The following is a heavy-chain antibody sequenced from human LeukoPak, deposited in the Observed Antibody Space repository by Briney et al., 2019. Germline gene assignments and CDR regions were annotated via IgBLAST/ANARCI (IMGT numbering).Heavy chain of an antibody. D-gene: IGHD3-16*02. V-gene: IGHV4-39*07. J-gene: IGHJ5*02. Sequence: SETLSLTCTVSGGSISSSSYYWGWIRQPPGKGLEWIGSIYYSGSTYYNPSLKSRLTISVDTSKNQFSLKLSSVTAADTAAYYCARTIAGGSYRYPYWFDPWGQGTLVTVSS. CDR1: GGSISSSSYY. CDR2: IYYSGST. CDR3: ARTIAGGSYRYPYWFDP.